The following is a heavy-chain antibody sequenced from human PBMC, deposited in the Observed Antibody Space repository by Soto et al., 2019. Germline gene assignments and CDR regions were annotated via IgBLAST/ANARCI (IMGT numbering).Heavy chain of an antibody. Sequence: SVKVSCKASGGTFSNSPISWVRQAPGQGLEWMGGLIPLFGSANYAQKFQSRVTITADKSTNTAYMELNSLTSEVTAVYDCARGRELRFLDRGGYYYYGMDVWGQGXTVTVYS. CDR1: GGTFSNSP. J-gene: IGHJ6*02. CDR2: LIPLFGSA. V-gene: IGHV1-69*06. CDR3: ARGRELRFLDRGGYYYYGMDV. D-gene: IGHD3-3*01.